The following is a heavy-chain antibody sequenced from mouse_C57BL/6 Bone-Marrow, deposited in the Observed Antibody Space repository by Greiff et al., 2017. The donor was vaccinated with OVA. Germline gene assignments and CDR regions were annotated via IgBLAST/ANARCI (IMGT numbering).Heavy chain of an antibody. CDR3: VRDNYDWDYYAMDY. Sequence: EVQGVESGGGLVQPQGSLKLSCAASGFTFNTYAMHWVRQAPGKGLEWVARIRSKSSNYATYYADSVKDRFTISRDDSQSMLYLQMNNLKTEDTAMYYCVRDNYDWDYYAMDYWGQGTSVTVSS. CDR2: IRSKSSNYAT. J-gene: IGHJ4*01. V-gene: IGHV10-3*01. CDR1: GFTFNTYA. D-gene: IGHD2-4*01.